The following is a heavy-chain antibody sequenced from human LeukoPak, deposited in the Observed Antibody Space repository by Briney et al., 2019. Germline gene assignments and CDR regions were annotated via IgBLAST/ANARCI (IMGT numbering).Heavy chain of an antibody. CDR1: GGSITSYY. CDR2: IYNSGST. J-gene: IGHJ4*02. CDR3: ARKEGYFDY. Sequence: SETLSLTCTVSGGSITSYYWSWIRQPPGKGLEWIGYIYNSGSTNYNPSLKSRVTISVDTSKNQFSLKLSSVTAADTAVYYCARKEGYFDYWGQGTLVTVFS. V-gene: IGHV4-59*01.